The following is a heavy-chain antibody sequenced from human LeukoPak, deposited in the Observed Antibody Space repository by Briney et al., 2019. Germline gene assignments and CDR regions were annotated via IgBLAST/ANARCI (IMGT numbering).Heavy chain of an antibody. Sequence: GGSLRLSCAASGFTFSSYWMSWVRQAPGRGLEWVANIKQDGGEKFYVDSVKGRFTISRDNAKNSLYLQMSSLRAEDTAVYYCARDRYSSSSGYYYYYMDVWGKGTTVTVSS. CDR2: IKQDGGEK. V-gene: IGHV3-7*01. D-gene: IGHD6-6*01. CDR1: GFTFSSYW. CDR3: ARDRYSSSSGYYYYYMDV. J-gene: IGHJ6*03.